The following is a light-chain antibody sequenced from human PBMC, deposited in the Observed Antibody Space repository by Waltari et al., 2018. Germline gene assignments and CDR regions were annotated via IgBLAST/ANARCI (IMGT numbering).Light chain of an antibody. CDR1: SGHSSNI. CDR3: QTGGHGTWV. Sequence: QLVLTQSPSASASLGASVKLTCTLSSGHSSNIIASLQQQPEKGPRYLMKVNSDGSHSKGDEIPDRFSGSSSGAERYLTISTVQSEDEADYYCQTGGHGTWVFGGGTKLTVL. CDR2: VNSDGSH. J-gene: IGLJ3*02. V-gene: IGLV4-69*01.